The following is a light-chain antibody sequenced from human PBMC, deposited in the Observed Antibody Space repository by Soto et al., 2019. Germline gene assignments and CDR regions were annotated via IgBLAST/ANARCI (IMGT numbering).Light chain of an antibody. CDR3: QSYDIRLSGVV. Sequence: QSVLTRPPSVSGAPGQRVTISCTGSSSNIGAGYDVHWYQHLPGTAPKVLIYGNRHRPSGVPDRFSGSKSGTSASLAITGLQADDEADYYCQSYDIRLSGVVFGGGTQLTVL. CDR2: GNR. V-gene: IGLV1-40*01. CDR1: SSNIGAGYD. J-gene: IGLJ2*01.